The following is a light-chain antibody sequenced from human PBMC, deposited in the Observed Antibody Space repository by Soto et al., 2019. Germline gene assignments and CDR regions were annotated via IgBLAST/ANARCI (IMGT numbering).Light chain of an antibody. CDR2: GAS. Sequence: EIVMTQSPASLSVSPGETATLSCRASQSSSNSLAWYQQKPGPAPSLLIYGASTRATGIPARFSGSASWTEFTRTISSLQSEDSALYYCQQYNNWPPRTFGQGTKLEIK. J-gene: IGKJ2*01. V-gene: IGKV3-15*01. CDR1: QSSSNS. CDR3: QQYNNWPPRT.